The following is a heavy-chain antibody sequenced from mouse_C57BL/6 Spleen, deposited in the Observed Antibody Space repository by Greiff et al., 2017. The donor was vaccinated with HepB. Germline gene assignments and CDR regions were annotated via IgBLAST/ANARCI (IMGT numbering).Heavy chain of an antibody. Sequence: ESGPGLVKPSQSLSLTCSVTGYSITSGYYWNWIRQFPGNKLEWMGYISYDGSNNYNPSLKNRISITRDTSKNQFFLKLNSVTTEDTATYYCARPSYGSSYWYFDVWGTGTTVTVSS. J-gene: IGHJ1*03. CDR2: ISYDGSN. CDR3: ARPSYGSSYWYFDV. CDR1: GYSITSGYY. D-gene: IGHD1-1*01. V-gene: IGHV3-6*01.